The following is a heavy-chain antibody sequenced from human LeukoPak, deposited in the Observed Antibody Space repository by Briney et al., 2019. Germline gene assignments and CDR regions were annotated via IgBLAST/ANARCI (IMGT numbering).Heavy chain of an antibody. Sequence: ASVKVSCKASGYTFTSYYMHWVRQAPGQGLEWMGIINPSGGSTSYAQKFQGRVTMTRDTSTSTVYMELSSLRSEDTAVYYCARLRSGGSGSYVYYFDYWGQGTLVTVSS. V-gene: IGHV1-46*01. J-gene: IGHJ4*02. CDR2: INPSGGST. CDR1: GYTFTSYY. D-gene: IGHD3-10*01. CDR3: ARLRSGGSGSYVYYFDY.